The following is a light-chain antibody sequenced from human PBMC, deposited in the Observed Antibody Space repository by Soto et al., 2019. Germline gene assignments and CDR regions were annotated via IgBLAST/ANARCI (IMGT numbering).Light chain of an antibody. V-gene: IGLV2-18*01. Sequence: QSALTQPPSVSGSPGQSVTISCSGTIDDVTAYYRFSWYQQTPGTAPKLMIYDVSNRPSVVPDRFAGSRSGNTASLTISGLQAEDEGDYYCSVYTRTSTYVFGTGTKVTVL. CDR3: SVYTRTSTYV. CDR2: DVS. J-gene: IGLJ1*01. CDR1: IDDVTAYYR.